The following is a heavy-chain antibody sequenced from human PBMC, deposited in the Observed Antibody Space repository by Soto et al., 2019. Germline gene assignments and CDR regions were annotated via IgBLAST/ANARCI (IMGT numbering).Heavy chain of an antibody. D-gene: IGHD3-10*01. V-gene: IGHV1-3*01. CDR3: ARDHGSGSYYNRIYGMDV. J-gene: IGHJ6*02. CDR1: GYTFTSYA. CDR2: INAGNGNT. Sequence: QVPLVQSGAEVKKPGASVKVSCKASGYTFTSYAMHWVRQAPGQRLEWMGWINAGNGNTKYSQKFQGRVTITRDTSASTAYMELSSLRSEDTAVYYCARDHGSGSYYNRIYGMDVWGQGTTVTVSS.